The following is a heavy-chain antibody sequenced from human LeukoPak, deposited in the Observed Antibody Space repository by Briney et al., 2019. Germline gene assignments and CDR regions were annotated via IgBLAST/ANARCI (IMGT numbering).Heavy chain of an antibody. V-gene: IGHV6-1*01. CDR2: TYYRSKWYN. J-gene: IGHJ5*02. Sequence: SQTLSLTCAISGDTVSNKRSAWNWIRQSPSRGLKWLGRTYYRSKWYNDYAVSVKSRITINPDTSKNQFSLQLNSVTPEDTAVYYCARDQSSSWYGNSNWFDPWGQGTLVTVSS. CDR1: GDTVSNKRSA. D-gene: IGHD6-13*01. CDR3: ARDQSSSWYGNSNWFDP.